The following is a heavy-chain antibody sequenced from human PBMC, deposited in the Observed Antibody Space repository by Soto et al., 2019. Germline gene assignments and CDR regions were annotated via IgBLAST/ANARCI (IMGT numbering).Heavy chain of an antibody. CDR1: GFTFSSYW. V-gene: IGHV3-74*01. CDR2: MNSDGIST. Sequence: GGSLRLSCAASGFTFSSYWMHWVHQAPGKGLVWVSRMNSDGISTSYADSVKGRFTISRDNAKNTLYLQMNSLRAEDTAVYYCARANYGFDYWGQGTLVTVSS. D-gene: IGHD3-16*01. CDR3: ARANYGFDY. J-gene: IGHJ4*02.